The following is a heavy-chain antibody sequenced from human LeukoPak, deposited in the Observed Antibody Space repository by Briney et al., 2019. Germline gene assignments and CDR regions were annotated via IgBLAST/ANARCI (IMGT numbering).Heavy chain of an antibody. CDR3: ARAGWDYYDSSGYHNHFDY. CDR1: GYTFTGYY. J-gene: IGHJ4*02. CDR2: INPNSGGT. V-gene: IGHV1-2*02. D-gene: IGHD3-22*01. Sequence: ASVKVSCKASGYTFTGYYMHWVRQAPGQGLEWMGWINPNSGGTNYAQKFQGRVTMTRDTSISTAYMELSRLRSDDTAVYYCARAGWDYYDSSGYHNHFDYWGQGTLVTVSS.